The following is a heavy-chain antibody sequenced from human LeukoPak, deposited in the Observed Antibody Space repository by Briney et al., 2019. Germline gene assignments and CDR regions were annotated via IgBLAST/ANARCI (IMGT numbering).Heavy chain of an antibody. D-gene: IGHD6-13*01. Sequence: GGSLRLSCAASGFTFSNYAVTWVRQAPGKGLEWVSAISGSGGSTYYADSVKGRFTISRDNSKNTLYLQMNSLRAEDTAVYYCAKDPPTSDAAGTFDYWGQGTLVTVSS. J-gene: IGHJ4*02. CDR2: ISGSGGST. V-gene: IGHV3-23*01. CDR3: AKDPPTSDAAGTFDY. CDR1: GFTFSNYA.